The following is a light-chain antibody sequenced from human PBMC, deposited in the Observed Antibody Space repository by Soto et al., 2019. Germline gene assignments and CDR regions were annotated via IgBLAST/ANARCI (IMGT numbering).Light chain of an antibody. J-gene: IGKJ5*01. CDR1: QSVSDN. CDR3: QQYGSSPPYT. V-gene: IGKV3-20*01. CDR2: GDS. Sequence: EIVITQSPATLSVSPGERVTLSCRASQSVSDNLAWYQQKPGQAPRLLIYGDSTRATGIPARFSGSGSGTDFTLTISRLEPEDFAVYYCQQYGSSPPYTFGQGTRLEI.